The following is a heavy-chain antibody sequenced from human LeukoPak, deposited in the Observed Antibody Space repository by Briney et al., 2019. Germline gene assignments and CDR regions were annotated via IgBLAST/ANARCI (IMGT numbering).Heavy chain of an antibody. CDR1: GFTFSSYS. CDR3: ARDLVVPAAISVGMDV. V-gene: IGHV3-21*01. J-gene: IGHJ6*02. Sequence: PGGPLRLSCAASGFTFSSYSMNWVRQAPGKGLEWVSSISSSSSYIYYADSVKGRFTISRDNAKNSLYLQMNSLRAEDTAVYYCARDLVVPAAISVGMDVWGQGTTVTVSS. D-gene: IGHD2-2*01. CDR2: ISSSSSYI.